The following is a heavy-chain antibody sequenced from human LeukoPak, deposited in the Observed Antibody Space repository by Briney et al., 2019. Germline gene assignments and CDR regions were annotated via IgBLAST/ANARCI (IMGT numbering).Heavy chain of an antibody. D-gene: IGHD3-22*01. Sequence: KPGGSLRLSCQASGFTFYMYAMSWVRQAPGKGLEWVASMCGTAGCTFYPDSVKGRFTISRDNSKILLYLRMNSLTAEDTAIYYCPKDRPNFHENSGHYYRRDGDSWGQGTLVTVSS. CDR3: PKDRPNFHENSGHYYRRDGDS. V-gene: IGHV3-23*01. J-gene: IGHJ5*01. CDR2: MCGTAGCT. CDR1: GFTFYMYA.